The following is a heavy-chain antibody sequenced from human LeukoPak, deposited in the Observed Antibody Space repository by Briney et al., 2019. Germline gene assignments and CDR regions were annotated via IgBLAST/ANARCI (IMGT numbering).Heavy chain of an antibody. D-gene: IGHD1-1*01. CDR1: GDSVSSNSAA. Sequence: SQTLSLACAISGDSVSSNSAAWNWIRQSPSRGLEWLGRTYYRSKWYTYYAVSVKSRISINRDTSKNQISLQLNSVTPEDTAVYYCARSTGPIDYWGQGTLVTVSS. V-gene: IGHV6-1*01. J-gene: IGHJ4*02. CDR3: ARSTGPIDY. CDR2: TYYRSKWYT.